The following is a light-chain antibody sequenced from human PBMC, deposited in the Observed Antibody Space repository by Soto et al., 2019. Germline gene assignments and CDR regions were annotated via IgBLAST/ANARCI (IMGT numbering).Light chain of an antibody. CDR1: QSVSSSY. J-gene: IGKJ1*01. Sequence: EIVLTQSPGTLSLSPGERATLSCRASQSVSSSYLAWYQQKPGQAPRLLIYGASSRATGIPDRFSGSGSGTDFSLTISSLEPEDFAVYYCQHYGSSLWTFGQGTTVEIK. CDR2: GAS. V-gene: IGKV3-20*01. CDR3: QHYGSSLWT.